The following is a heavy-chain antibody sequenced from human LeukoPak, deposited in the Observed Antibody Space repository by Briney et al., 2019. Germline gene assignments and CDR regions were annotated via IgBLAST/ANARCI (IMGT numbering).Heavy chain of an antibody. J-gene: IGHJ3*02. CDR1: GFTISSNY. Sequence: GGSLRLYCAAYGFTISSNYMSWVRQAPGKGLEWVSVIYSGGSTYYADSVKGRFTISRDNSKNTLYLQMNSLRAEDTAVYYCAREASYTRAFDIWGQGTMVTVSS. V-gene: IGHV3-53*01. D-gene: IGHD2-2*01. CDR3: AREASYTRAFDI. CDR2: IYSGGST.